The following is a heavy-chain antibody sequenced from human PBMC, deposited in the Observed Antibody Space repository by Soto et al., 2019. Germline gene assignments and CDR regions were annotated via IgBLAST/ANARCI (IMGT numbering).Heavy chain of an antibody. CDR1: GFTFSTFN. Sequence: EVQLVESGGGLVQPGGSLRLSCAASGFTFSTFNMNWVRQAPGKGLEWVSYISSSGSTIYYADSVKGRFTISRDNAKNSLYLQMNSLRDEDTAVDYCAREGEGHCMSSSCLNWFDPWGQGTMVTVSS. D-gene: IGHD2-2*01. J-gene: IGHJ5*02. CDR2: ISSSGSTI. V-gene: IGHV3-48*02. CDR3: AREGEGHCMSSSCLNWFDP.